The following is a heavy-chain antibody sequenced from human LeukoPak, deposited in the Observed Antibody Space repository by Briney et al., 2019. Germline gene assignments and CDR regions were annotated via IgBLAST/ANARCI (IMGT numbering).Heavy chain of an antibody. CDR2: INHSGST. J-gene: IGHJ4*02. CDR3: ARAYYGSGSSYPFDY. Sequence: SETLSLTCAVYGGSLSGYYWSWIRQPPGKGLEWIGEINHSGSTNYNPSLKSRVTISVDTSKNQFSLKLSSVTAADTAVYYCARAYYGSGSSYPFDYWGQGTLVTVSS. D-gene: IGHD3-10*01. V-gene: IGHV4-34*01. CDR1: GGSLSGYY.